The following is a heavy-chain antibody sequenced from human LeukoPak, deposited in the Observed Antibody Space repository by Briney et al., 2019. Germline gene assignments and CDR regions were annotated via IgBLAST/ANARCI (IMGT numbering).Heavy chain of an antibody. CDR3: ASVPIYGVIVDY. CDR2: ISSSGSTI. CDR1: GFTFSSYE. J-gene: IGHJ4*02. V-gene: IGHV3-48*03. Sequence: GGSLRLSCAASGFTFSSYEMNWVRQAPGKGLEWGSYISSSGSTIYYADTVKGRFTISRDNAKNSLYLQMNSLRAEDTAVYYCASVPIYGVIVDYWGQGTLVTVSS. D-gene: IGHD4-17*01.